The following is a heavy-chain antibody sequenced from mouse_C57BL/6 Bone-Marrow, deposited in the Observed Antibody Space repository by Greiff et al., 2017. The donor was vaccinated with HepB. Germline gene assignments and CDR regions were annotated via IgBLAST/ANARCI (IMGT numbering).Heavy chain of an antibody. V-gene: IGHV1-52*01. Sequence: VQLQQPGAELVRPGPSVKLSCKASGYTFTSFLIHWVKPRPIQVLEWFVHIDPSDSETHYNQKFKDKATLTVDTSSSTAYMQLSSLTSEDSAVYYCAAGYGNHCWYCDVWGTGTTDPVSS. J-gene: IGHJ1*03. CDR2: IDPSDSET. CDR3: AAGYGNHCWYCDV. CDR1: GYTFTSFL. D-gene: IGHD2-1*01.